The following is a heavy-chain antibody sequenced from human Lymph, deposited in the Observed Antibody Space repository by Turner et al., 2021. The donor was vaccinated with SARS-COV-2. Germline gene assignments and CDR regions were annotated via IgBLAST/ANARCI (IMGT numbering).Heavy chain of an antibody. Sequence: QVQLVQSGAEVKKPGASVKVSCKASGYTFSSNYMHWVRQAPGQGLEWMGIINPSGGSTSCAQKFQGRVTMTGDTSTSTVYMELSSLRSEDTAVYYCARDFHFIPSSNSCAYWGQGTLVTVSS. V-gene: IGHV1-46*01. CDR2: INPSGGST. CDR3: ARDFHFIPSSNSCAY. D-gene: IGHD2-2*01. CDR1: GYTFSSNY. J-gene: IGHJ4*02.